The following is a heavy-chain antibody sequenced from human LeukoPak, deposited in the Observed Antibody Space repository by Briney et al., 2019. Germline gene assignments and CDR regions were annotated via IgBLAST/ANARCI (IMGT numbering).Heavy chain of an antibody. CDR1: GGSISSGGYC. CDR3: ARDPTKSYYYDSSGYYRAFDI. D-gene: IGHD3-22*01. CDR2: IYYSGST. V-gene: IGHV4-31*03. Sequence: SETLSLTCTVSGGSISSGGYCWSWLRQHPGKGLEWIVYIYYSGSTYYYPSLKSRVTISVDTSKTQFSLKLSSVTAADTAVYYCARDPTKSYYYDSSGYYRAFDIWGQGTMVPVSS. J-gene: IGHJ3*02.